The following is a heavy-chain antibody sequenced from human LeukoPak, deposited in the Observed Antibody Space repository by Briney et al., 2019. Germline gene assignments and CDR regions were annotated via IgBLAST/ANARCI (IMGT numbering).Heavy chain of an antibody. D-gene: IGHD3-3*01. CDR3: AREGGFFRPLDY. Sequence: SETLSLTCGVSGGSVTSTNWWTWVRQPPGKGLEWIGEVHLDGGTNYNPSLKSRLTISVDLSENHISLKLTSVTAADTAVYYCAREGGFFRPLDYSGQGTLVTVSS. V-gene: IGHV4-4*02. J-gene: IGHJ4*02. CDR1: GGSVTSTNW. CDR2: VHLDGGT.